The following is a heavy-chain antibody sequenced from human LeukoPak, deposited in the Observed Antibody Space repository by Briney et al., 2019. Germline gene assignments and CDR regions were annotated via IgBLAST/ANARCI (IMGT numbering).Heavy chain of an antibody. Sequence: GGSLRLSCEASVFIFNDYYMRWIRQAPGKGLEWISYISSSGDTINYADSVKGRFAISRDNAKNSLYLQMNSLRVEDTAVYYCANIRGGWGQGTLVTVSS. D-gene: IGHD3-16*01. CDR1: VFIFNDYY. CDR3: ANIRGG. J-gene: IGHJ4*02. V-gene: IGHV3-11*01. CDR2: ISSSGDTI.